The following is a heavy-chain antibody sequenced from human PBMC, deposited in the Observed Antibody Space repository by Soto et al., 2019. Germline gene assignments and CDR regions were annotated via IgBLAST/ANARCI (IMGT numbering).Heavy chain of an antibody. Sequence: SETLSLTCTVSGGSISSGGYYWSWIRQHPGKGLEWIGYIYYSGSTYYNPSLKSRVTISVDTSKNRFSLKLSSVTAADTAVYYCARGGAVRGVIMGTFGYWGQGTLVTVSS. CDR3: ARGGAVRGVIMGTFGY. V-gene: IGHV4-31*03. CDR1: GGSISSGGYY. J-gene: IGHJ4*02. D-gene: IGHD3-10*01. CDR2: IYYSGST.